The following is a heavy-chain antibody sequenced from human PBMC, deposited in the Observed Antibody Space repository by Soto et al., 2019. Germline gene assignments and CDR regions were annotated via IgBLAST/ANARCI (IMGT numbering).Heavy chain of an antibody. CDR2: MNPNSGNS. CDR3: ARGWGRWPHEKPGDY. D-gene: IGHD3-16*01. J-gene: IGHJ4*02. V-gene: IGHV1-8*01. CDR1: EYTFANHD. Sequence: QVQLVQSGAELKEPGASVKVSCTASEYTFANHDINWVRQAPGRGLEWMGWMNPNSGNSGFAQKFQDRVTMTRDTFRDTASMELRNLRSEDTAVYYCARGWGRWPHEKPGDYWGQGTLVTVS.